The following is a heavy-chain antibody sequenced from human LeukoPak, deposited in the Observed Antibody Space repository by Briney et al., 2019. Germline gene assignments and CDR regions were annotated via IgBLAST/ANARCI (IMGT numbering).Heavy chain of an antibody. CDR1: GFTFSSYA. J-gene: IGHJ4*02. V-gene: IGHV3-23*01. Sequence: GGSLRLSCAASGFTFSSYAMSWVRQAPGKGLERVSAISGSGGSTYYADSVKGRFTISRDNSKNTLYLQMNSLRAEDTAVYYCAKAPCSSTSCLDFDYWGQGTLVTVSS. CDR3: AKAPCSSTSCLDFDY. D-gene: IGHD2-2*01. CDR2: ISGSGGST.